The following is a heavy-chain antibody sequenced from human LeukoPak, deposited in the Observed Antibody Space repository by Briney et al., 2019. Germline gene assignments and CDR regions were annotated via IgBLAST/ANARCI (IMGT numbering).Heavy chain of an antibody. CDR3: ARAPRSGWYWDY. Sequence: ASVKVSCKAPGYTFTSYVVHWVRQTPGQRLEWMGWINAGNGDTKYSQNFQGRVTITRDASASIVYMEVSSLRSEDTTVYYCARAPRSGWYWDYWGQGTLVTVSS. J-gene: IGHJ4*02. CDR2: INAGNGDT. CDR1: GYTFTSYV. V-gene: IGHV1-3*01. D-gene: IGHD6-19*01.